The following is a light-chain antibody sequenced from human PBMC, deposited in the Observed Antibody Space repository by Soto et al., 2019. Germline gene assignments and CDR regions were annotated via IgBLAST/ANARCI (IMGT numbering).Light chain of an antibody. Sequence: QAVVTQPPSVSGAPGQRVSISCTGSSSNIGAGYDVHWYEHLPGTAPKLLIYQNNNRPSGVPDRFSGSKSGTSASLAITGLQAEDEADYYGQSYDSSLSAVVFGGGTKLTVL. CDR3: QSYDSSLSAVV. CDR2: QNN. CDR1: SSNIGAGYD. J-gene: IGLJ2*01. V-gene: IGLV1-40*01.